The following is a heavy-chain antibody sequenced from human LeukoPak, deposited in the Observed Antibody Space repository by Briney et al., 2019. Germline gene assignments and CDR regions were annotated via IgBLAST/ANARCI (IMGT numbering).Heavy chain of an antibody. Sequence: GGSLRLSCAASGFTFSSYGMHWVRQAPGWGLEWVAFIRYDGSNQYYLDSVKGRFTISRDDSKNTVYLQMNSLRPEDTAVYYCAKGGMYFFDKWGQGTLVTVSS. CDR1: GFTFSSYG. CDR3: AKGGMYFFDK. J-gene: IGHJ4*02. V-gene: IGHV3-30*02. CDR2: IRYDGSNQ.